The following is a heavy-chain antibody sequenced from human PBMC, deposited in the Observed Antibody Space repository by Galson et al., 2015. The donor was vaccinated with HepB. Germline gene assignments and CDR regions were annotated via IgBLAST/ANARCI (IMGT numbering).Heavy chain of an antibody. V-gene: IGHV1-2*02. J-gene: IGHJ4*02. CDR3: ARDVAAAGTGFDY. CDR1: GYTFTGYY. CDR2: INPNSGGT. D-gene: IGHD6-13*01. Sequence: SVKVSCKASGYTFTGYYMHWVRQAPGQGLEWMGWINPNSGGTNYAQKFQGRVTMTRDTSISTAYMELSRLRSDDTAVYYCARDVAAAGTGFDYWGQGTLVTVSS.